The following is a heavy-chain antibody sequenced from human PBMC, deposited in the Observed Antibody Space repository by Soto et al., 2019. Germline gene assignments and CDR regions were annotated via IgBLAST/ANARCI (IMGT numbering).Heavy chain of an antibody. CDR3: ARATGYYYDSSGLSPPDY. D-gene: IGHD3-22*01. Sequence: PSETLSLTCTVSGGSISSGGYYWSWIRQHPGKGLEWIGYIYYSGSTYYNPSLKSRVTISVDTSKNQFSLKLSSVTAADTAVYYCARATGYYYDSSGLSPPDYWGQGTLVTVSS. CDR2: IYYSGST. CDR1: GGSISSGGYY. J-gene: IGHJ4*02. V-gene: IGHV4-31*03.